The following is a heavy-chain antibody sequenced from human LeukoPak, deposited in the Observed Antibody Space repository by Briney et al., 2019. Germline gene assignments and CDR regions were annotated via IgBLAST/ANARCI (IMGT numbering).Heavy chain of an antibody. J-gene: IGHJ4*02. CDR3: TTVMITFGGVIPNY. Sequence: GGSLRLSCAASGFTFSNAWMNWVRQAPGKGLEWVGRIKSKTDGGTADYAATVKGRFTISRDDSKTTLYLQMNDLKTEDTAVYYCTTVMITFGGVIPNYWGQGTLVTVSS. CDR2: IKSKTDGGTA. CDR1: GFTFSNAW. V-gene: IGHV3-15*01. D-gene: IGHD3-16*02.